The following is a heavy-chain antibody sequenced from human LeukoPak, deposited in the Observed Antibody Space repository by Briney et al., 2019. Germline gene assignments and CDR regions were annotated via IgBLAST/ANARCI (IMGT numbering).Heavy chain of an antibody. CDR3: AKELNWGVMAFDY. V-gene: IGHV3-30*18. CDR1: AFALSSEG. CDR2: ITADGNTK. J-gene: IGHJ4*02. Sequence: GGSLRLSCAASAFALSSEGMHWVRQAPGKGLDWVAVITADGNTKYYADSVKGRFTISRDDSKNTLYLQMTSLRPEDTAVYYCAKELNWGVMAFDYWGQGTLVTVSS. D-gene: IGHD3-16*01.